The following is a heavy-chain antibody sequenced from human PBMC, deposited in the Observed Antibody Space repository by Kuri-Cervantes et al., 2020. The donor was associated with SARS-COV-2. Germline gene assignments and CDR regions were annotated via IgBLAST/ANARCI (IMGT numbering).Heavy chain of an antibody. J-gene: IGHJ4*02. CDR2: MSPYGSYT. D-gene: IGHD1-20*01. V-gene: IGHV3-74*01. CDR1: GFTFSANC. Sequence: GGSLRLSCAASGFTFSANCIHWGRHAPGKGLVRVSIMSPYGSYTNNANSLQGRLTLSRDNAKNMLFLQMHSLGAEDTAVYYCVRDGDNWNFDYWGQGTLVTVSS. CDR3: VRDGDNWNFDY.